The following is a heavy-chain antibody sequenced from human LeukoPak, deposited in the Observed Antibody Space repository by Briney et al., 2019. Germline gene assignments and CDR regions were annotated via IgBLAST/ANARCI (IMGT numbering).Heavy chain of an antibody. CDR3: TRVGYIDEGIDY. CDR2: IKQDGSKK. Sequence: GGSLRLSCVASGFPFSSYWMTWVRQAPGKGLEWVANIKQDGSKKSYGDSVKGRFTISRDNAKNSLYLQMNSLRAEDTAIYYCTRVGYIDEGIDYWGQGTLVTVSS. CDR1: GFPFSSYW. J-gene: IGHJ4*02. D-gene: IGHD5-24*01. V-gene: IGHV3-7*04.